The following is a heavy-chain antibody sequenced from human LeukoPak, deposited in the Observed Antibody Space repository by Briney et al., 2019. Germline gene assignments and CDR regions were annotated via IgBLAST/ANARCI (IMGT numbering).Heavy chain of an antibody. D-gene: IGHD1-26*01. CDR2: INHSGST. V-gene: IGHV4-34*01. CDR3: ARGRVGADY. Sequence: SETLSLTCAVYGGSFSGYYWSWIRQPPGKGLEWIGEINHSGSTNYNPSLKSRVTISVDTPKNQFSLKLSSVTAADTAVYYCARGRVGADYWGQGTLVTVSS. CDR1: GGSFSGYY. J-gene: IGHJ4*02.